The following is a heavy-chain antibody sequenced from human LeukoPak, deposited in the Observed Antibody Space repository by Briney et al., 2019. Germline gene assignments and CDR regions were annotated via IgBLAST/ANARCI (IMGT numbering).Heavy chain of an antibody. CDR3: ARGPYCSGGSCYFLGSYFDY. J-gene: IGHJ4*02. D-gene: IGHD2-15*01. Sequence: ASVKVSCKTSGYSFTNYGIIWVRQAPGQGLEWMGWISAYNGNTNYAQKLQGRVTMTTDTSTSTAYMELRSLRSDDTAVYYCARGPYCSGGSCYFLGSYFDYWGQGTLVTVSS. V-gene: IGHV1-18*01. CDR1: GYSFTNYG. CDR2: ISAYNGNT.